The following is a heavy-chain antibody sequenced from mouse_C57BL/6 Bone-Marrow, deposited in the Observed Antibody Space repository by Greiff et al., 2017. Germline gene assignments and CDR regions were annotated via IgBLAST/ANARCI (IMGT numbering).Heavy chain of an antibody. CDR1: GYTFTEYT. V-gene: IGHV1-62-2*01. D-gene: IGHD1-1*01. Sequence: VQLQQSGAELVKPGASVKLSCKASGYTFTEYTLHWVKPRSGPGLEWIGWFFTGSGSIKYNEKFKDKVTLTADKSSSTVDSEHSRLTYEDSAVYFFARHEARYYGSSYYFDYWGQGTTLTVSS. CDR2: FFTGSGSI. CDR3: ARHEARYYGSSYYFDY. J-gene: IGHJ2*01.